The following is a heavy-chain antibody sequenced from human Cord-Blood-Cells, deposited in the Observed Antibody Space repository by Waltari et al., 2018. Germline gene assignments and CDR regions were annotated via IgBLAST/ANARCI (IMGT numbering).Heavy chain of an antibody. V-gene: IGHV3-30-3*01. CDR1: GFTFSSYA. CDR2: ISYDGSNK. CDR3: ARDLRWGTLDY. Sequence: QVQLVESGGGVVQPGRSLRLSCAASGFTFSSYAMHWVRQAPGKGLEGGAVISYDGSNKYYADSVKGRFTISRDNSKNTLYLQMNSLRAEDTAVYYCARDLRWGTLDYWGQGTLVTVSS. D-gene: IGHD3-16*01. J-gene: IGHJ4*02.